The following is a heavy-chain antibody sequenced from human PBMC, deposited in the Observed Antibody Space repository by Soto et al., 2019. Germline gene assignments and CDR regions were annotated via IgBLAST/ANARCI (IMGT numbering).Heavy chain of an antibody. CDR2: ISYDGSNK. CDR1: GFTFSSYA. J-gene: IGHJ5*02. CDR3: ARDGRKVTYYYDSSGLSGFDP. Sequence: GGSLRLSCAASGFTFSSYAMHWVRQAPGKGLEWVAVISYDGSNKYYADSVKGRFTISRDNSKNTLYLQMNSLRAEDTAVYYCARDGRKVTYYYDSSGLSGFDPWGQGTLVTVSS. V-gene: IGHV3-30-3*01. D-gene: IGHD3-22*01.